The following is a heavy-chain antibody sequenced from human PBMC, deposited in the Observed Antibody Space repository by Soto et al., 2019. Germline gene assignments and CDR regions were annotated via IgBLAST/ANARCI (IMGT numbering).Heavy chain of an antibody. J-gene: IGHJ4*02. CDR1: GFSLTGSGGG. CDR3: ARFLWSDTSLYYFDY. V-gene: IGHV2-5*02. Sequence: QITLKESGPPLVKPTQTLTLTCTFSGFSLTGSGGGVGWIRQPPGKALEWLALIYWDDDKRYSPSLKSRLTITKDTSKNQVALTVTNMDPVDTATYYCARFLWSDTSLYYFDYWGQGTLVTVSS. D-gene: IGHD3-3*01. CDR2: IYWDDDK.